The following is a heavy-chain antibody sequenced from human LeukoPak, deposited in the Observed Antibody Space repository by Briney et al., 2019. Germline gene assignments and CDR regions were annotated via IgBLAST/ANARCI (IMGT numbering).Heavy chain of an antibody. CDR3: AKSYCGGDCYFLCDY. CDR1: GFTFSSYA. V-gene: IGHV3-23*01. CDR2: ISGSGGST. Sequence: GGSLRLSCAASGFTFSSYAMSWVRQAPGKGLEWVSAISGSGGSTYYADSVKGRFTISRDNSKNTLYLQMNSLRAEDTAVYYCAKSYCGGDCYFLCDYWGQGTLVTVSS. D-gene: IGHD2-21*02. J-gene: IGHJ4*02.